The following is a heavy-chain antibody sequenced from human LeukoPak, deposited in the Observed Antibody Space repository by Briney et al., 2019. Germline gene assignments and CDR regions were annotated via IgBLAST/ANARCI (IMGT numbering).Heavy chain of an antibody. J-gene: IGHJ4*02. V-gene: IGHV3-7*01. CDR3: ARDRGYSNFDY. Sequence: GGPLRLSCAASGFGFSNYWMSWVRQAPGKGLEWVANMNEDGSEKNYVDSVKGRFIISRDNAQDSLYLQMNSLRAEDTAVYYCARDRGYSNFDYWGQGTLLTVSS. CDR1: GFGFSNYW. CDR2: MNEDGSEK. D-gene: IGHD4-11*01.